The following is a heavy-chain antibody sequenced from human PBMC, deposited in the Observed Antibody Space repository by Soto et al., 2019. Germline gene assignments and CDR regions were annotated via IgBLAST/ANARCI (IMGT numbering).Heavy chain of an antibody. D-gene: IGHD3-10*01. Sequence: QVQLQESGPGLVKPSQTLSLTCTVSGGSISSDGYYWSWIRQFPGKGLEWIGYIYNTGATYYNPSLKSRLTISFGTSKNQFARNLTSVTAADTAVYYCARVPFGVGEWFDPWGQGTLVTVSS. CDR1: GGSISSDGYY. CDR2: IYNTGAT. CDR3: ARVPFGVGEWFDP. V-gene: IGHV4-31*03. J-gene: IGHJ5*02.